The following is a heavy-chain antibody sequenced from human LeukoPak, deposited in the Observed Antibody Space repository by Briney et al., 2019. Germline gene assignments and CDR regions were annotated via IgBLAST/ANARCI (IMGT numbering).Heavy chain of an antibody. J-gene: IGHJ6*02. D-gene: IGHD6-19*01. CDR1: GFTFSSYW. Sequence: GGSLRLSCAASGFTFSSYWMHWVRQAPGKGLVWVSRINSDGSSTSYADSVKGRFTISRDNAKNTLYLQMNSLRAEDAAVYYCARVEEYSSGWYYYHGMDVWGQGTTVTVSS. V-gene: IGHV3-74*01. CDR3: ARVEEYSSGWYYYHGMDV. CDR2: INSDGSST.